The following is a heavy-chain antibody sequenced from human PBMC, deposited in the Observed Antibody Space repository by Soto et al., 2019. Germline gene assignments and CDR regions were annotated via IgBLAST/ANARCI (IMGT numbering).Heavy chain of an antibody. CDR2: ISYDGSNK. J-gene: IGHJ4*02. CDR3: AKARELHY. CDR1: GFTFSSYG. V-gene: IGHV3-30*18. Sequence: ESGGGVVQPGRSLRLSCAASGFTFSSYGMHWVRQAPGKGLEWVAVISYDGSNKYYADSVKGRFTISRDNSKNTLYLQMNSLRAEDTAVYYCAKARELHYWGQGTLVTVSS. D-gene: IGHD3-10*01.